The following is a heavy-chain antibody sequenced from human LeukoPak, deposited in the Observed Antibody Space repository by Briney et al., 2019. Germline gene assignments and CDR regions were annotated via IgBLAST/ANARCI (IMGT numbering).Heavy chain of an antibody. CDR1: GDSITNYNYH. Sequence: PSETLSLTCTVSGDSITNYNYHWGWIRQPPGKGLEWIGRLYNTGSTDNTDSNPSLQSRVTISADTSMNQFSLKLSSVTAADTAVYYCARVAAAGRAEYFQHWGQGTLVTVSS. CDR3: ARVAAAGRAEYFQH. CDR2: LYNTGSTDNT. J-gene: IGHJ1*01. V-gene: IGHV4-39*07. D-gene: IGHD6-13*01.